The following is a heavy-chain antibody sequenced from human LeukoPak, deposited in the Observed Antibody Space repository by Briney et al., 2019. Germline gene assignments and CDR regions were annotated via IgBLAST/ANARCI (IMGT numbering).Heavy chain of an antibody. CDR3: ARDRTPDDAFDI. J-gene: IGHJ3*02. Sequence: GGSLRLSCAASGFTFSTYNMNWVRQAPGKGLEWVSSISSGSSYIYYADSVKGRFTISRDNAKNSLHLQMNSLRAEDTAVYYCARDRTPDDAFDIWGQGTMVTVSS. V-gene: IGHV3-21*01. CDR2: ISSGSSYI. CDR1: GFTFSTYN.